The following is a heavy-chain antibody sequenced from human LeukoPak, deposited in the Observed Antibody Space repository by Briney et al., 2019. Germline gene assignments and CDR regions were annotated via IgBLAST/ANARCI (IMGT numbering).Heavy chain of an antibody. J-gene: IGHJ6*03. D-gene: IGHD1-7*01. Sequence: GASVKVSCKASAYTFTGYYMHWVRQAPGQGLEWMGWIYPNSGGTNYAQKFQGRVTMTRDTSINTAYMEVSSLRSEDTAVYYCVRGCNWNYGVGYYYYYMDVWGKGTTVTVSS. CDR3: VRGCNWNYGVGYYYYYMDV. V-gene: IGHV1-2*02. CDR1: AYTFTGYY. CDR2: IYPNSGGT.